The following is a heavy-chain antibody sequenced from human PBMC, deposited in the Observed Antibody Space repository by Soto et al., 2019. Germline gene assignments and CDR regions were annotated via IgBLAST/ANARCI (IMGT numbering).Heavy chain of an antibody. CDR2: IIPIFGTA. V-gene: IGHV1-69*13. D-gene: IGHD1-20*01. J-gene: IGHJ3*02. CDR3: ARYITETDAYDI. Sequence: GASGKVSCKASGGTFSSYAISWVRQAPGQGLEWMGGIIPIFGTANYAQKFQGRVTITADESTSTAYMELSSLRSEDTAVYYCARYITETDAYDIWGKGRMVAVAS. CDR1: GGTFSSYA.